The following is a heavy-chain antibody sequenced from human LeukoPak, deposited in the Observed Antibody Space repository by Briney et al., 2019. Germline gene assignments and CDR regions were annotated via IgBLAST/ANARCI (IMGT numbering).Heavy chain of an antibody. V-gene: IGHV3-23*01. Sequence: PGASLRLSCAASGFTFSDYVMTWVRQAPEEGLEWVSGITGDGVTTYYADSVKGRFTISRDNSKNTLSLQMNNLRAEDTAVYYCAKKTTSGYWPLHYWGQGTLVTVSS. J-gene: IGHJ4*02. CDR2: ITGDGVTT. CDR1: GFTFSDYV. D-gene: IGHD3-22*01. CDR3: AKKTTSGYWPLHY.